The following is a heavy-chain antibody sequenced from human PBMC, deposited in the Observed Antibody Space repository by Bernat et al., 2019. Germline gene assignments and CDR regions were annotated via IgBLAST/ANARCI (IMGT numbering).Heavy chain of an antibody. V-gene: IGHV3-74*01. Sequence: EVQLVESGGGLVQPGGSLRLSCAASGFTFSSYWMHWVRQAPGKGLVWVSRIKGDGSSTSYADSVKGRFTISRDNARNTVYLQMNSLSAEDTAVYYCARRVVNAPGGVDYWGQGTLVTVSS. CDR3: ARRVVNAPGGVDY. CDR1: GFTFSSYW. D-gene: IGHD2-15*01. CDR2: IKGDGSST. J-gene: IGHJ4*02.